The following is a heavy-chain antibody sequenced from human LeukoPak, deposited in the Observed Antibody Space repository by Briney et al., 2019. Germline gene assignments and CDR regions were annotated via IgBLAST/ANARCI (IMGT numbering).Heavy chain of an antibody. Sequence: KTSETLSLTCTVSGGSISSHYWSWIRQPPGKGLEWIGYMYYSGSTKYNPSLESRVTISADGSKKQFSLRLSSVTAADTAVYYCARLTIYASGEDSWGQGTLVTVSS. CDR2: MYYSGST. CDR3: ARLTIYASGEDS. CDR1: GGSISSHY. D-gene: IGHD2/OR15-2a*01. J-gene: IGHJ4*02. V-gene: IGHV4-59*08.